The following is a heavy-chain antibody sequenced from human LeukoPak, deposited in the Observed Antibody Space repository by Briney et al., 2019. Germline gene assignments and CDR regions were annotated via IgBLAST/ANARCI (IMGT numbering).Heavy chain of an antibody. CDR1: GGSISSYY. CDR3: ARTYCSGGSCHFDY. D-gene: IGHD2-15*01. J-gene: IGHJ4*02. V-gene: IGHV4-59*08. Sequence: ASETLSLTCTVSGGSISSYYWSWIRQPPGKGLKWIGYIYYSGNTDSNPSLKSRVTISVDTSKNQFSLKLSSVTAADTAVYYCARTYCSGGSCHFDYWGQGTLVTVSS. CDR2: IYYSGNT.